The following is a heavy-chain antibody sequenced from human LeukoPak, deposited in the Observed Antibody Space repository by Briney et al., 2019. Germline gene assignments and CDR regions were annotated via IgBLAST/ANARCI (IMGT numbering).Heavy chain of an antibody. CDR2: IYYSGST. CDR1: GGSISSYY. Sequence: SETLSLTCTVSGGSISSYYWSWIRQPPGKGLEWIGYIYYSGSTNYNPSLKSRVTISVDTSKNQFSLKLSSVTAADTAVYYCAIRTGAEYFQHWGQGTLVTVSS. V-gene: IGHV4-59*01. CDR3: AIRTGAEYFQH. J-gene: IGHJ1*01.